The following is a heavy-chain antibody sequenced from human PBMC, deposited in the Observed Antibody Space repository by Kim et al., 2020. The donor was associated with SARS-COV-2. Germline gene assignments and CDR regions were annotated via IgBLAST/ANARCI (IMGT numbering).Heavy chain of an antibody. V-gene: IGHV3-49*03. CDR3: TRDDPLLHFGGNMETYLDY. CDR2: IRNNNYGGTT. CDR1: GFAFRDYA. D-gene: IGHD2-15*01. Sequence: GGSLRLSCTASGFAFRDYAMSWFRQAPGKGLEWVSFIRNNNYGGTTEYAASVKGRFTISRDDSKSVAYLQMNSLRTEDTAVYYCTRDDPLLHFGGNMETYLDYWGQGTLVTVSA. J-gene: IGHJ4*02.